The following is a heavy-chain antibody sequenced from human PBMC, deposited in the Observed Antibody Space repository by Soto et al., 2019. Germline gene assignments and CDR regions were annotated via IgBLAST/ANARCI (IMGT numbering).Heavy chain of an antibody. V-gene: IGHV4-31*03. D-gene: IGHD3-16*01. J-gene: IGHJ4*02. CDR3: ARDHGGLARFDA. CDR1: AGSLSSGGYY. Sequence: QVQLQESGPGLVKPSQTLSLTCTVSAGSLSSGGYYWSWMRQHPGKGLEWIGYIYYSGSTYYNPSLKSRVTLSVDVSKSQSAPKPGSVTAADTAVYYCARDHGGLARFDAWGQGLMVAVSS. CDR2: IYYSGST.